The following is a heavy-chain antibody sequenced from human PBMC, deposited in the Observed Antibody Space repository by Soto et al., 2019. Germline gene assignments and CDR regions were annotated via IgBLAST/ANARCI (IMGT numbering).Heavy chain of an antibody. D-gene: IGHD3-10*01. CDR2: INGDGRTT. J-gene: IGHJ4*02. CDR1: GLTFNNYW. V-gene: IGHV3-74*01. Sequence: EVQLVESGGGLVQPGGSLRLSCTASGLTFNNYWMHWVRQAPGKGPVWVSRINGDGRTTTYADSVRGRFTSSRDNAKNTVYLQMNSLRAEDTAVYYCVAGDYAGAGTFYLTDHWGQGSLVTVSS. CDR3: VAGDYAGAGTFYLTDH.